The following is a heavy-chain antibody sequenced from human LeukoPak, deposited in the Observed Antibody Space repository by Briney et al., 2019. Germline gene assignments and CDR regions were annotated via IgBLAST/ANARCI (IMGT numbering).Heavy chain of an antibody. CDR2: IRDNGATT. D-gene: IGHD1-26*01. J-gene: IGHJ4*02. CDR3: AKGKWELPTFFDH. Sequence: GGSLRLSCSVSGFTFENFAMNWVRQVPGKGLEWVSVIRDNGATTFYADSVKGRFTISRDNAKNILYLQMNNLGVEDTAVYFCAKGKWELPTFFDHWGQGTLVTVSS. CDR1: GFTFENFA. V-gene: IGHV3-23*01.